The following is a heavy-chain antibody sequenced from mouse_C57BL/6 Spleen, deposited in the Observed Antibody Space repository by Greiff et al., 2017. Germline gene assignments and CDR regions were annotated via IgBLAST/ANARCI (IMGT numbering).Heavy chain of an antibody. CDR1: GYTFTSYW. CDR2: IHPNSGST. D-gene: IGHD2-1*01. CDR3: ARNGNPPLGYARDY. V-gene: IGHV1-64*01. J-gene: IGHJ4*01. Sequence: VQLQQPGAELVKPGASVKLSCKASGYTFTSYWMHWVKQRPGQGLEWIGMIHPNSGSTNYNEKFKSKATLTVDKSSSTAYMQLSSLTSEDSAVYYCARNGNPPLGYARDYWGEGTSGTVSS.